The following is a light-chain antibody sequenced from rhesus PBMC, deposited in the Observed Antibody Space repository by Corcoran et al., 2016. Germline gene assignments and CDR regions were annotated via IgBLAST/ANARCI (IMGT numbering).Light chain of an antibody. CDR3: LQRKDFPRT. CDR1: ESGTVFGINL. V-gene: IGKV7-13*01. J-gene: IGKJ1*01. CDR2: ETS. Sequence: DIVLTQSPASLAVSPGQRATITCGASESGTVFGINLIQWDQQKTGQPPKLLLHETSKKHPGVPARFSGRGSWNDFTLTLSPVESADCAACSCLQRKDFPRTFGTGTKVEI.